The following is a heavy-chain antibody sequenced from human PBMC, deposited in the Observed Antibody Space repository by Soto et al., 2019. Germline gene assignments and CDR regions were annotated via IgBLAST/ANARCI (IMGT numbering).Heavy chain of an antibody. D-gene: IGHD3-22*01. J-gene: IGHJ5*02. CDR1: GFPFGSFW. CDR3: ARKDYYYDSSNAGWFDP. CDR2: IKPDGREK. V-gene: IGHV3-7*03. Sequence: EVKLVESGGDLVKPGGSLGFSCAASGFPFGSFWWSWVRRPPGKGLEWVPTIKPDGREKYYVDSVKGRFTISRDNAKNSLYLQMNSLRGDDTAVYYCARKDYYYDSSNAGWFDPWGQGTLVTVSS.